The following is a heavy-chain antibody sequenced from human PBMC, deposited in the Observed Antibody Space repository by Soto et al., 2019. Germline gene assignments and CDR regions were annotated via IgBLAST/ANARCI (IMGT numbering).Heavy chain of an antibody. CDR1: GGSVSNSNYY. CDR3: VSQRTSVLTQAYFDY. CDR2: VYYRGRS. Sequence: ETLSLTCTVSGGSVSNSNYYWGWIRQSPGKGLEWIGSVYYRGRSYSKSSVKSRVTISVDTSKNQFSLNLNSVTASDTAVYFCVSQRTSVLTQAYFDYWGPGALVTVSS. D-gene: IGHD2-8*01. V-gene: IGHV4-39*01. J-gene: IGHJ4*02.